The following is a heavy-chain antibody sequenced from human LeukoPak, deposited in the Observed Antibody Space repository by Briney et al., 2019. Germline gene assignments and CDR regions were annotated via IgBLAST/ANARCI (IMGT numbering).Heavy chain of an antibody. CDR3: AREGIGNAFDI. J-gene: IGHJ3*02. Sequence: SETLSLTCTVSGGSISSYYWSWIRQPPGKGLEWIGYIYYSGSTNYNPSLRSRVTISVDTSKNQFSLKLSSVTAADTAVYYRAREGIGNAFDIWGQGTMVTVSS. V-gene: IGHV4-59*01. CDR2: IYYSGST. CDR1: GGSISSYY. D-gene: IGHD6-13*01.